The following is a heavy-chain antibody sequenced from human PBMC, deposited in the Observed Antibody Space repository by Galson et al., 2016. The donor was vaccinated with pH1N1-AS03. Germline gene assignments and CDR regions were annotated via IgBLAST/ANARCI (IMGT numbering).Heavy chain of an antibody. CDR3: TTDDYGDYRGTGAGTNDGFDM. J-gene: IGHJ3*02. D-gene: IGHD4-17*01. V-gene: IGHV3-15*01. CDR2: IKNRENGRTT. Sequence: SLRLSCAASGFTFSNAWMSWVRQAPGKGLEWVGLIKNRENGRTTDYAAPVTGRFTISRDDSKNTLYLQMNSLKTEDTAVYYCTTDDYGDYRGTGAGTNDGFDMWGQGTMVTVSS. CDR1: GFTFSNAW.